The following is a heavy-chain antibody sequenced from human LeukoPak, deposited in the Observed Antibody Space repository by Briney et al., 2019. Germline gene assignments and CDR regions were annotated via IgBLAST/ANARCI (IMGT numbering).Heavy chain of an antibody. Sequence: GRSLRLSCAASGFTFSSYAMSWVRQAPGKGLEWVSAVSGTGLTTYYADSAKGRFIVSRDNSKNTVYLQMNSLRGEDAAVYYCAKELMGFDYWGQGTLVTVSS. D-gene: IGHD2-8*01. CDR2: VSGTGLTT. CDR1: GFTFSSYA. V-gene: IGHV3-23*01. J-gene: IGHJ4*02. CDR3: AKELMGFDY.